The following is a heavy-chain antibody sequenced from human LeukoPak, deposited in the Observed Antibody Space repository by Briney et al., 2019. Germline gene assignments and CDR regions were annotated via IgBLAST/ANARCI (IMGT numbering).Heavy chain of an antibody. V-gene: IGHV4-39*07. CDR1: GVSISSSSYY. D-gene: IGHD1-26*01. J-gene: IGHJ4*02. CDR2: IYYSGST. Sequence: SETLSLTCTVSGVSISSSSYYWGWIRQPPGKGLEWIGSIYYSGSTYYNPSLKSRVTISVDTSKNQFSLKLSSVTAADTAVYYCARFNSGSYQHYFDYWGQGTLVTVSS. CDR3: ARFNSGSYQHYFDY.